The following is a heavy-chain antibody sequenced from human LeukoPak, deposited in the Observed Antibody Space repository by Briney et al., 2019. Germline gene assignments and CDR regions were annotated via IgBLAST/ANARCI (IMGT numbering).Heavy chain of an antibody. CDR3: ARVLGYYGSGSYNYFDY. CDR1: GGSISSSSYY. V-gene: IGHV4-39*07. D-gene: IGHD3-10*01. J-gene: IGHJ4*02. CDR2: IYYSGST. Sequence: SETLSLTCTVSGGSISSSSYYWGWIRQPPGKGLEWIGSIYYSGSTYYNPSLKSRVTISVDTSKNQFSLKLSSVTAADTAVYYCARVLGYYGSGSYNYFDYWGQGTLVTVSS.